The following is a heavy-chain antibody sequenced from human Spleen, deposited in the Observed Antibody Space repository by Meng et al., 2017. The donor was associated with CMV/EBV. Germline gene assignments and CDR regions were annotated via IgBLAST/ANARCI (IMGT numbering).Heavy chain of an antibody. J-gene: IGHJ6*02. Sequence: ETLSLTCAASGFTFSSYSMNWVRQAPGKGLEWVSSISSSSSYIYYADSVKGRFTISRDNAKNSLYLQMNSLRAEDTAVYYCARLDSSSSGSYYYYYGMDVWGQGTTVTVSS. CDR1: GFTFSSYS. CDR3: ARLDSSSSGSYYYYYGMDV. V-gene: IGHV3-21*01. D-gene: IGHD6-6*01. CDR2: ISSSSSYI.